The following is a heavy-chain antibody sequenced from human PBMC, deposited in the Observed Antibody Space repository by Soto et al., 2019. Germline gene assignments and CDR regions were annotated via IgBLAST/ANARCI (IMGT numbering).Heavy chain of an antibody. CDR1: GDILSTYA. D-gene: IGHD3-10*01. Sequence: QVQLVQSGAEVKKPGSSVKVSCKASGDILSTYAISWLRQAPGQGLEWMGGIIPIFGTPNYAQRFQGRVTITADESTSTAYMVLSRLRSEDTAVYYCARDRDDYGSGNYYNRIDFWGQGTLVTVSS. V-gene: IGHV1-69*01. J-gene: IGHJ4*02. CDR2: IIPIFGTP. CDR3: ARDRDDYGSGNYYNRIDF.